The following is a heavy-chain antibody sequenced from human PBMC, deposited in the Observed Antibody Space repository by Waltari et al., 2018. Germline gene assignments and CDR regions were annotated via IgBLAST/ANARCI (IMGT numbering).Heavy chain of an antibody. CDR3: ASSPTYYDFWSGYYFDY. V-gene: IGHV4-38-2*01. Sequence: QVQLQESGPGLVKPSETLSLTCAVSGYSISSGYYWGWIRQPPGKGLEWIGSIYHSGSTYYNPSLKSRVTISVDTSKNQFSLKLSSVTAADTAVYYCASSPTYYDFWSGYYFDYWGQGTLVTVSS. CDR2: IYHSGST. D-gene: IGHD3-3*01. CDR1: GYSISSGYY. J-gene: IGHJ4*02.